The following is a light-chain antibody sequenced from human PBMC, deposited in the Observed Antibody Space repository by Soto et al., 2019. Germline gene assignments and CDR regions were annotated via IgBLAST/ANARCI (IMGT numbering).Light chain of an antibody. CDR3: LQYGSSPHT. CDR1: RTVDGNY. CDR2: SAS. J-gene: IGKJ5*01. V-gene: IGKV3-20*01. Sequence: EILLTQSPATLSLSPGERSTVSCRASRTVDGNYLAWYHQKPGQPPRLLIHSASTRAPGIPDRFSASGAGTDFTLTISRLEPEDFAVCYCLQYGSSPHTFGQGTRLEIK.